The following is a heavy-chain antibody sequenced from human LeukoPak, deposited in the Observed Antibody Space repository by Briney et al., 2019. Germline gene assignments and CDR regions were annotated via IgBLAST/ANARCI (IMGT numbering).Heavy chain of an antibody. D-gene: IGHD3-10*01. CDR3: ARSRITMVRGVINFGFDY. CDR1: GGSISSYY. J-gene: IGHJ4*02. V-gene: IGHV4-59*01. CDR2: IYYSGST. Sequence: SETLSLTCTVSGGSISSYYWSWIRQPPGKGLEWIGYIYYSGSTNYNPSLKSRATISVDTSKNQFSLKLSSVTAADTAVYYCARSRITMVRGVINFGFDYWGQGTLVTVSS.